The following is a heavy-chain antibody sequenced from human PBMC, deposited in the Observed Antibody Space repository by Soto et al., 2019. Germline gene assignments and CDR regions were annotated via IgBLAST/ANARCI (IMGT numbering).Heavy chain of an antibody. V-gene: IGHV3-23*01. J-gene: IGHJ3*02. CDR1: GITFSSYS. CDR2: ISANSGNI. Sequence: GGSLRLSCAASGITFSSYSMNWVRQAPGKGLEWVSFISANSGNIYFADSVKGRFTIFRDNSKNTLYLQMNSLRAEDTAVYYCAKDILVVPARGGAFDIWGQGTMVTVSS. D-gene: IGHD2-21*01. CDR3: AKDILVVPARGGAFDI.